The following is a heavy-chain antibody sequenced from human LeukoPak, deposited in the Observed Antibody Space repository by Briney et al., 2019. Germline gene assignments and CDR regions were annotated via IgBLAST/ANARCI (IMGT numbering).Heavy chain of an antibody. Sequence: PGGSLRLSCAASGFTVSGNYMNWVRQAPGKGLEWVSIFYRGDNTYYADSVKGRFTISRDNSKSTLYLQMNSLRAEDTAVYYCAGGYYFDYWGQGTLVTVSS. V-gene: IGHV3-53*01. CDR2: FYRGDNT. D-gene: IGHD3-22*01. CDR1: GFTVSGNY. CDR3: AGGYYFDY. J-gene: IGHJ4*02.